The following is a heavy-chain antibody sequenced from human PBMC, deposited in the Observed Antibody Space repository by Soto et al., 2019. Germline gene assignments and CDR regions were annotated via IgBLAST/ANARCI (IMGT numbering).Heavy chain of an antibody. CDR1: GGTFSSYA. CDR2: IIPIFGTA. CDR3: ASRTYYDFWSGYYEYNWFDP. D-gene: IGHD3-3*01. J-gene: IGHJ5*02. Sequence: SVKVSCKASGGTFSSYAISWVRQAPGQGLEWMGGIIPIFGTANYAQKFQGRVTITADKSTSTAYMELSSLRSEDTAVYYCASRTYYDFWSGYYEYNWFDPWGQGTLVTVSS. V-gene: IGHV1-69*06.